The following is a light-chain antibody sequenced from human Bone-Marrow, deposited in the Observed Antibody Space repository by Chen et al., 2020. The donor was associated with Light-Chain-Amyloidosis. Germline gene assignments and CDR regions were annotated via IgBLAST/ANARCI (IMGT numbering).Light chain of an antibody. CDR2: RDT. V-gene: IGLV3-25*03. J-gene: IGLJ2*01. CDR1: DLPTKY. CDR3: QSADSSGTYEVI. Sequence: SYELIQPPSVSVSPGQTARITCSGDDLPTKYAYRHQQKPGQAPVLVIHRDTEGPLGISDRFSGSSSGTTATLTISGVQAEDEADYHCQSADSSGTYEVIFGGGTKLTVL.